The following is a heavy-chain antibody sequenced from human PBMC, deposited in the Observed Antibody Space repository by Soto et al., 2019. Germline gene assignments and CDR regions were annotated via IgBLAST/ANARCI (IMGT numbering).Heavy chain of an antibody. CDR2: INPNSGGT. CDR1: GYTFTGYY. V-gene: IGHV1-2*04. J-gene: IGHJ6*02. Sequence: ASVKLSCKASGYTFTGYYMHWVRQAPGQGLEWMGWINPNSGGTNYAQKFQGWVTMTRDTSISTAYMELSRLRSDDTVVYYCARARGMLTPYCMDVWGQGNPVTVSS. CDR3: ARARGMLTPYCMDV. D-gene: IGHD3-9*01.